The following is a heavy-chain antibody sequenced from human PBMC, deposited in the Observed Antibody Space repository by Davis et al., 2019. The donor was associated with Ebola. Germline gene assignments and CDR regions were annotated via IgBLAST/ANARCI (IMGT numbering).Heavy chain of an antibody. Sequence: GGSLRLSCAASGFTFSSYSMNWVRQAPGKGLEWVSYISSSSSTIYYADSVKGRFTISRDNAKNSLYLQMNSLRAEDTAVYYCARITKRYYYYGMDVWGQGTTVTVSS. CDR3: ARITKRYYYYGMDV. CDR1: GFTFSSYS. J-gene: IGHJ6*02. V-gene: IGHV3-48*01. CDR2: ISSSSSTI. D-gene: IGHD2-2*01.